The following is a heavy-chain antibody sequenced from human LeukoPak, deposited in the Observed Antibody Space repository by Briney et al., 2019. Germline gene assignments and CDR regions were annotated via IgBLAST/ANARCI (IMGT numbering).Heavy chain of an antibody. D-gene: IGHD1-26*01. CDR3: TRAARELRGYYDS. CDR2: ISYDGSNK. CDR1: GFTFSSYA. J-gene: IGHJ4*02. Sequence: GGSLRLSCAASGFTFSSYAMHWVRQAPGEGLEWVAVISYDGSNKYYADSVKGRFTISRDNSKNTLYLQMGSLRPEDMAVYYCTRAARELRGYYDSWGQGTLVTVSS. V-gene: IGHV3-30*14.